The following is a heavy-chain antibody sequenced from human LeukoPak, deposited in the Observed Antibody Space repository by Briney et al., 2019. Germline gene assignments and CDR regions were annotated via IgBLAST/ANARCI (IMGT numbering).Heavy chain of an antibody. V-gene: IGHV1-2*02. Sequence: ASVKVSCKVSGYTFTVYYMHWVRQAPGQGLEWLGWTNPNSGGTNYAQNFQGRVTMTRDTSISTAYMELSRLRSDDTAVYYCARDQGHGGNSWDYWGQGTLVTVSS. CDR2: TNPNSGGT. D-gene: IGHD4-23*01. J-gene: IGHJ4*02. CDR3: ARDQGHGGNSWDY. CDR1: GYTFTVYY.